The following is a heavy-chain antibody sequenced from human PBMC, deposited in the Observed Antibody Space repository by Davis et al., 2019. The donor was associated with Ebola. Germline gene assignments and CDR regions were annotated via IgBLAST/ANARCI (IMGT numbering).Heavy chain of an antibody. J-gene: IGHJ4*02. Sequence: PGGSLRLSCAASGFTFSSYAVSWVRQAPGKGLEWVSAISGSGGSTYYADSAKGRFTISRDNSKNTLYLQMNSLRVEDTAVYYCAKDLIAVGASYWGQGTLVTVSS. CDR2: ISGSGGST. V-gene: IGHV3-23*01. CDR3: AKDLIAVGASY. D-gene: IGHD1-26*01. CDR1: GFTFSSYA.